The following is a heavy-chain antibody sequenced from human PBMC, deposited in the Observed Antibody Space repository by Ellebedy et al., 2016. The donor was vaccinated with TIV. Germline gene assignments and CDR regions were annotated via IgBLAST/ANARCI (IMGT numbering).Heavy chain of an antibody. CDR1: GCSISSSSYY. V-gene: IGHV4-39*01. J-gene: IGHJ4*02. CDR3: ARLGYSGSPPYYFDY. Sequence: MPSETLSLTCTVSGCSISSSSYYWGWIRQPPGKGLEWIGSIYYSGSTYYNPSLKSRVTISVDTSKNQFSLKLSSVTAADTAVYYCARLGYSGSPPYYFDYWGQGTLVTVSS. D-gene: IGHD1-26*01. CDR2: IYYSGST.